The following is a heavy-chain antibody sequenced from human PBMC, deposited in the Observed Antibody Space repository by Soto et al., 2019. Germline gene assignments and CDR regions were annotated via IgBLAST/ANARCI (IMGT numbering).Heavy chain of an antibody. V-gene: IGHV3-33*01. CDR3: ARALQYQNWLDP. CDR2: IWSGGSNK. J-gene: IGHJ5*02. D-gene: IGHD4-4*01. CDR1: GFTLSNYG. Sequence: QVQLVESGGGVVQPGRSLRLSCAASGFTLSNYGMHWVRQAPGKGLEWVAVIWSGGSNKYYADSVKGRFTISRDNSENTLYLQMNSLRAEDTAVYYCARALQYQNWLDPWGQGTLVTVSS.